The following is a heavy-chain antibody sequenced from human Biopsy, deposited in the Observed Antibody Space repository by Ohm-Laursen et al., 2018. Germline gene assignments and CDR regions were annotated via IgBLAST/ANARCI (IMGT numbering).Heavy chain of an antibody. CDR3: ARLGSGDYFPTFFDF. D-gene: IGHD5-12*01. CDR2: ISSGGRA. J-gene: IGHJ4*02. V-gene: IGHV4-59*12. Sequence: SETLSLTCAVYGESFSGDYWNWIRQPPGKGLQVIGYISSGGRAKYNPSLKSRLTISLDTSKKQLSLRLRSVTAADTAVYHCARLGSGDYFPTFFDFWGQGALVTVSS. CDR1: GESFSGDY.